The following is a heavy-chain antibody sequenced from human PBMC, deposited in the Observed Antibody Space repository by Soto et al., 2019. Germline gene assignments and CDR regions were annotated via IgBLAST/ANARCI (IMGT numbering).Heavy chain of an antibody. D-gene: IGHD5-12*01. CDR3: SVRSRNGYAFDL. J-gene: IGHJ5*02. V-gene: IGHV5-51*01. Sequence: GESLKISCKGSGYSFTSYWIGWVRQMPGKGLEWMGIIYPGDSDTRYSPSFQGQVTISADKSFSTAYLQWSSLRASDTAIYYCSVRSRNGYAFDLRGQGTLVTVSS. CDR2: IYPGDSDT. CDR1: GYSFTSYW.